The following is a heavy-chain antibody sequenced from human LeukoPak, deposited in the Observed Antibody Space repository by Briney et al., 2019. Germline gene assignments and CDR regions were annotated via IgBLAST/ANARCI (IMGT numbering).Heavy chain of an antibody. J-gene: IGHJ6*02. CDR2: FDPEDGET. CDR1: GYTLTELS. D-gene: IGHD2-21*02. V-gene: IGHV1-24*01. Sequence: GASVKVSCKVSGYTLTELSMHRVRQAPGKGLEWMGGFDPEDGETIYAQKFQGRVTMTEDTSTDTAYMELSSLRSEDTAVYYCATRVTAVPRGYYYGMDVWGQGTTVTVSS. CDR3: ATRVTAVPRGYYYGMDV.